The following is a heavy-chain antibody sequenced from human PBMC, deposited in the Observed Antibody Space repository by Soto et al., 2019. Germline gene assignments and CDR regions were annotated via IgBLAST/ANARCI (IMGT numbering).Heavy chain of an antibody. CDR2: IYYSGST. D-gene: IGHD6-6*01. CDR1: GGSISSYY. V-gene: IGHV4-59*01. Sequence: SETLSLTCTVSGGSISSYYWSWIRQPPGKGLEWIGYIYYSGSTNYNPSLKSRVTISVDTSKNQFSLKLSSVTAADTAVYYCARGFSTIAARPYWFDPWGQGTLVTVSS. CDR3: ARGFSTIAARPYWFDP. J-gene: IGHJ5*02.